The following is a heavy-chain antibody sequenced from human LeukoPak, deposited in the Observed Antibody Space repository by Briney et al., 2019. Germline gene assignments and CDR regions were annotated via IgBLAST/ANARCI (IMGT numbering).Heavy chain of an antibody. CDR3: ASGATRTYFDY. CDR2: IYYSGST. V-gene: IGHV4-59*01. D-gene: IGHD1-26*01. Sequence: KPSETLSLTCTVSGGSISSYYWSWVRQPPGKGLEWIGYIYYSGSTNYNPSLKSRVTISVDTSKDQFSLKLSSVTAADTAVYYCASGATRTYFDYWGQGTLVTVSS. J-gene: IGHJ4*02. CDR1: GGSISSYY.